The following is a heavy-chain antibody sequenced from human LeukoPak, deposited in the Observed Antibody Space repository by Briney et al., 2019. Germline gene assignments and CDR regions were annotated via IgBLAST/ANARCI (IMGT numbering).Heavy chain of an antibody. D-gene: IGHD3-3*02. V-gene: IGHV1-8*01. J-gene: IGHJ6*03. CDR1: GFTFTCYD. CDR3: ARSNGPVLVSPGAPINYYYFYMDV. Sequence: ASVKVSCKASGFTFTCYDINWVRQATGQGLEWMGWMNPNSGNTGYAQKFQGRVTMTRNTSISTAYMELSSLRSEDTAVYYCARSNGPVLVSPGAPINYYYFYMDVWGKGTTVTVSS. CDR2: MNPNSGNT.